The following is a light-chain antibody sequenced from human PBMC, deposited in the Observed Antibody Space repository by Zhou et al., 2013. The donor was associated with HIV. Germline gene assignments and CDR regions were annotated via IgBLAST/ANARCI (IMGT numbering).Light chain of an antibody. V-gene: IGKV1-5*03. CDR3: QQSYSVPPT. CDR1: QSINNW. CDR2: KAS. Sequence: DIQMTQSPYTLSASVGDRVTITCRASQSINNWLAWYQQKSGKAPRVLISKASTLESGVPSRFSGSGSGTEFTLTINSLQPEDFATYFCQQSYSVPPTFGQGTKRGD. J-gene: IGKJ2*01.